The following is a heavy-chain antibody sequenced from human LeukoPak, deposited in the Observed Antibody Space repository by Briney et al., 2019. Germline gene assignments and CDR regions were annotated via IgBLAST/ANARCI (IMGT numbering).Heavy chain of an antibody. CDR3: ARHSSQSYHALLPDY. CDR1: GGSISSYY. J-gene: IGHJ4*02. D-gene: IGHD1-26*01. CDR2: IYYSGST. V-gene: IGHV4-59*08. Sequence: SETLSLTCTVSGGSISSYYWSWIRQPPGKGLEWIGYIYYSGSTNYNPSLKSRVTISVDTSKNQFSLKLSSVTAADTAVYYCARHSSQSYHALLPDYWGQGTLVTVSS.